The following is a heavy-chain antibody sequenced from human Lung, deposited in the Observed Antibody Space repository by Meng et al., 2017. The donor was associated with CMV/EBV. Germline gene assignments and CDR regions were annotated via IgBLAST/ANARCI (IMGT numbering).Heavy chain of an antibody. V-gene: IGHV4-4*02. CDR3: ARGKQDAWELLAY. J-gene: IGHJ4*02. CDR1: GVSISSNIR. CDR2: IDDSGST. D-gene: IGHD1-26*01. Sequence: HGPLQESGPGLGKPSGTLSLTCGVSGVSISSNIRWTWVRQPPGKGLEWIGDIDDSGSTNYNPSLNSRISISLDKSKNHFSLKVNSVTAADTAVYYCARGKQDAWELLAYWGQGALVTVPS.